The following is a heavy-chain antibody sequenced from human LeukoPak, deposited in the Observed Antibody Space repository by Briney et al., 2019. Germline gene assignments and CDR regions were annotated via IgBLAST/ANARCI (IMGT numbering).Heavy chain of an antibody. Sequence: ESGPTLVKPTQTLTLTCTFSGFSLSTRGVGVGWIRQPPGKALEWLALIYWDDDKRYSPSLKSRLTITKDTSKNQVVLTMTNIDPVDTATYYCAHIPWPDPFDIWGQGTMVIVSS. CDR1: GFSLSTRGVG. J-gene: IGHJ3*02. CDR2: IYWDDDK. V-gene: IGHV2-5*02. CDR3: AHIPWPDPFDI.